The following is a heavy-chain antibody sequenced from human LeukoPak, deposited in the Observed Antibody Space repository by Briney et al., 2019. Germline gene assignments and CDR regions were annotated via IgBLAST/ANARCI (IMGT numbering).Heavy chain of an antibody. V-gene: IGHV3-23*01. D-gene: IGHD3-10*01. CDR1: RFTFSSYG. CDR2: ISGSGGST. J-gene: IGHJ4*02. Sequence: PGGTLRLSCAASRFTFSSYGMTWVRQAPGKGLEWVSAISGSGGSTYYADSVKGRFTISRDNSKNTLSLQMNSLRAEDTAVYYCAKDGVPSRWFGRNYFDYWGQGTLVTVSS. CDR3: AKDGVPSRWFGRNYFDY.